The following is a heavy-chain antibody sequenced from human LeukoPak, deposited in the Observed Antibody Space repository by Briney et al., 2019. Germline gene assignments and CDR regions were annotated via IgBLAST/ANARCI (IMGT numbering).Heavy chain of an antibody. D-gene: IGHD6-6*01. CDR2: ISYDGSNK. CDR1: GFTFSSYA. Sequence: PGGSLRLSCAASGFTFSSYAMHWVRQPPGKGLEWVAVISYDGSNKYYADSVKGRFAISRDNSKNTMYLQMNSLRADDTAVYYCASVTSSLAALPTFDYWGQGTLVTVSS. V-gene: IGHV3-30*09. CDR3: ASVTSSLAALPTFDY. J-gene: IGHJ4*02.